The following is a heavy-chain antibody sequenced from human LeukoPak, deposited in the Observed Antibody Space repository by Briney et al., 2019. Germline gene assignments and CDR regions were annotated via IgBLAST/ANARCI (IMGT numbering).Heavy chain of an antibody. V-gene: IGHV3-7*01. CDR2: IQRGGNEK. CDR1: GFTFSSYW. Sequence: GGSLRLSCAASGFTFSSYWMSWVRQAPGKGLEWVANIQRGGNEKYYVNSVKGRFTISRDNAKNSPYLQMNSLRVDDTGVYYCARGPYSYDSSGAFDIWGQGTMVTVSS. J-gene: IGHJ3*02. D-gene: IGHD3-22*01. CDR3: ARGPYSYDSSGAFDI.